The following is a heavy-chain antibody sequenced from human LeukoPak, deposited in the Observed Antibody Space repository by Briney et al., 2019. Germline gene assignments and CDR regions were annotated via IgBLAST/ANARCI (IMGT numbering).Heavy chain of an antibody. J-gene: IGHJ4*02. CDR3: ASMGLNYGSGCTFY. D-gene: IGHD3-10*01. V-gene: IGHV3-48*01. Sequence: GGSLRLSCAVSGFTFSTKSMNWVRQARGKGLEWVSYMNADSGTTYYADSVKGRFTISRDNAKNSLYLQMNSLRAEDTAVYYCASMGLNYGSGCTFYWGQGTLVTVSS. CDR1: GFTFSTKS. CDR2: MNADSGTT.